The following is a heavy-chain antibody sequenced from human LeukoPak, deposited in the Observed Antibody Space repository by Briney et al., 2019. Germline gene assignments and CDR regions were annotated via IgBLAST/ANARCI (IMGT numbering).Heavy chain of an antibody. Sequence: PGGSLRLSCAASGFTFSSYWMSWVRQAPGKGLEWVANIKQDGSEKYYVDSVKGRFTISRDNAKNSLYLQMNSLRAEDTAVYYCARASSTSWYYYCYYGMDVWGKGTTVTVSS. D-gene: IGHD2-2*01. CDR2: IKQDGSEK. CDR1: GFTFSSYW. CDR3: ARASSTSWYYYCYYGMDV. V-gene: IGHV3-7*03. J-gene: IGHJ6*04.